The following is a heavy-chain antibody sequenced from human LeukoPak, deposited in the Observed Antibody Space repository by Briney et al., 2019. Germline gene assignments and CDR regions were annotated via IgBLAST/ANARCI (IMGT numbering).Heavy chain of an antibody. Sequence: SETLSLTCAVYGGSFSGYYWSWIRQPPGKGLEWIGEINHSGSTNYNPSLKSRVTISVDTSKNQFSLKLSSVTAADTAVYYCARENGDYYLWDYGMDVWGQGTTVTVSS. D-gene: IGHD4-17*01. CDR3: ARENGDYYLWDYGMDV. V-gene: IGHV4-34*01. J-gene: IGHJ6*02. CDR1: GGSFSGYY. CDR2: INHSGST.